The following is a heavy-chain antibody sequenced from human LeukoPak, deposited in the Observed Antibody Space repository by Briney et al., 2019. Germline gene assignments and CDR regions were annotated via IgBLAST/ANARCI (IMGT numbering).Heavy chain of an antibody. D-gene: IGHD3-10*01. CDR1: GGSISSCGYY. CDR3: ARDISPGSNRFDP. CDR2: IYYSGST. Sequence: SETLSLTCTVSGGSISSCGYYWSWIRQHPGKGLEWIGYIYYSGSTYYNPSLKSRVTISVDTSKNQFSLKLSSVTAADTAVYYCARDISPGSNRFDPWGQGTLVTVSS. J-gene: IGHJ5*02. V-gene: IGHV4-31*03.